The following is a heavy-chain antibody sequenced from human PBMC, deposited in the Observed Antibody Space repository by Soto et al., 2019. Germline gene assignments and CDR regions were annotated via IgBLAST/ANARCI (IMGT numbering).Heavy chain of an antibody. D-gene: IGHD5-12*01. Sequence: WGSMRLSCAACGFTFNSYGMHWVRQAPGKGLEWVAVISYDGSNKYYADSVKGRFTISRDNSKNTLYLQMNSLRAEDTAVYYCAKGGEYSGNDYRIPIDYWGQGTLGTVSS. J-gene: IGHJ4*02. CDR3: AKGGEYSGNDYRIPIDY. V-gene: IGHV3-30*18. CDR2: ISYDGSNK. CDR1: GFTFNSYG.